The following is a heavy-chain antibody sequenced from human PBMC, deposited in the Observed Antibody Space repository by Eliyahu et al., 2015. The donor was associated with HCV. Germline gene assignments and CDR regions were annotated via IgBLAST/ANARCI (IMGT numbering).Heavy chain of an antibody. D-gene: IGHD6-19*01. CDR2: IYSGGNT. Sequence: EVQLVETGGGLIQPGGSLRLXCAASGFTVSSNYMSWVRQAPGKGLEWVSIIYSGGNTYYADSVKGRFTISRDHSKNTLYLQMNNLRAEDTAVYYCARGWDIDHWGQGTLVTVSS. V-gene: IGHV3-53*02. J-gene: IGHJ4*02. CDR3: ARGWDIDH. CDR1: GFTVSSNY.